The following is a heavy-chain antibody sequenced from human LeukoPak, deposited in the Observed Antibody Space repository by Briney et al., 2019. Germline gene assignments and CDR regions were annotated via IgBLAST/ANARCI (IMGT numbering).Heavy chain of an antibody. V-gene: IGHV4-31*03. CDR3: ARNYYDNSGHYTLGALDI. Sequence: SETLSLTCTVSGGSISSGDFYWSWIRLHPGKGLEWIGYIDYSGSTYYNPSLKSRVTMSVDTSKNQFSLNLTSVTAADTAVYYCARNYYDNSGHYTLGALDIWGQGTMVTVSS. CDR1: GGSISSGDFY. D-gene: IGHD3-22*01. J-gene: IGHJ3*02. CDR2: IDYSGST.